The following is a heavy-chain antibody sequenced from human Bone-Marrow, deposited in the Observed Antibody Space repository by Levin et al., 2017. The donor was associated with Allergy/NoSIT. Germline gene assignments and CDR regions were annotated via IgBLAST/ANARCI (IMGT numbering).Heavy chain of an antibody. Sequence: PGESLKISCVASGFTFSTFGMSWVRQAPGKGLQWVAIVSASGRDTFYADSVKGRFTISRDNSRGTLHLQMSSLRAEDTAMYYCAKGIMTAGSTRCYDDWGQGTPVTVSS. CDR2: VSASGRDT. J-gene: IGHJ4*02. CDR3: AKGIMTAGSTRCYDD. D-gene: IGHD3-10*01. V-gene: IGHV3-23*01. CDR1: GFTFSTFG.